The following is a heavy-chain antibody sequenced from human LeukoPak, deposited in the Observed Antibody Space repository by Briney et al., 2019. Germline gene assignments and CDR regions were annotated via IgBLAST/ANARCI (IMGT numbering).Heavy chain of an antibody. J-gene: IGHJ4*02. CDR1: GFTFDDYG. D-gene: IGHD5-12*01. V-gene: IGHV3-20*04. CDR2: INWNGGST. Sequence: GGSLRLSCAASGFTFDDYGMSWVRQAPGKGLEWVSGINWNGGSTGYADSVKGRFTISRDNAKNSLYLQMNSLRAEDTALYYCARDLGYSGYDKEGYWGQGTLVTVSS. CDR3: ARDLGYSGYDKEGY.